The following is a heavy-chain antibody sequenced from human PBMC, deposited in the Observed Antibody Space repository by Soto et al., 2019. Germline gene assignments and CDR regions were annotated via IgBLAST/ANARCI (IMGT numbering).Heavy chain of an antibody. CDR2: IYYSGST. V-gene: IGHV4-59*08. J-gene: IGHJ4*02. Sequence: QVQLQESGPGLVKPSETLSLTCTVSGGSISSYYWSWIRQPPGKGLEWIGYIYYSGSTNYNPSLKCRVTISVDTSKNQFSLKLSSVTAADTAVYYCARRGGVRGLDYWGQGTLVTVSS. CDR1: GGSISSYY. D-gene: IGHD2-21*01. CDR3: ARRGGVRGLDY.